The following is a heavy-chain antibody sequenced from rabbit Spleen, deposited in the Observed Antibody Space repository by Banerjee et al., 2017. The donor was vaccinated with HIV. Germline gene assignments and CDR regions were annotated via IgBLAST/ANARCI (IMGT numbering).Heavy chain of an antibody. J-gene: IGHJ3*01. Sequence: QEQLVESGGGLVQPGGSLTLSCKASGFDFRRYYLSWVRQAPGKGLEWIGYIDLLFGTTYYANWVNGRFTISSHNAQNTVFLQMTSLTAADTATYFCARDGAGGSYFALWGQGTLVTVS. CDR1: GFDFRRYY. D-gene: IGHD8-1*01. V-gene: IGHV1S47*01. CDR2: IDLLFGTT. CDR3: ARDGAGGSYFAL.